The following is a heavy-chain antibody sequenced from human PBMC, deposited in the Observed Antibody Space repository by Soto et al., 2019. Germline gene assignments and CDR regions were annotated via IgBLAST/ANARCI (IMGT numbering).Heavy chain of an antibody. CDR3: ARDYGGSYGMDV. J-gene: IGHJ6*02. Sequence: PSETLSLTCTVSGGSVSSGSYYWSWIRQPPGKGLEWIGYIYYSGSTNYNPSLKSRVTISVDTSKNQFSLKLSSVTAADTAVYYCARDYGGSYGMDVCGQGTTVTVSS. V-gene: IGHV4-61*01. CDR2: IYYSGST. D-gene: IGHD2-15*01. CDR1: GGSVSSGSYY.